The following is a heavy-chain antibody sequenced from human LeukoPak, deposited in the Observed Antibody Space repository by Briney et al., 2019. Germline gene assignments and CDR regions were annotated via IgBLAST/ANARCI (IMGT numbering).Heavy chain of an antibody. Sequence: SQTLSLTCAISGDSVSTNSAAWSWIRQSPSRGLEWLGRAYYRSRWYNDYAVSVKSRITIKSDTSKNQFSLQLNSVTPEDTAVYYCARDRDLGNYYDGMVVWGQGTTVTVSS. V-gene: IGHV6-1*01. CDR1: GDSVSTNSAA. CDR2: AYYRSRWYN. J-gene: IGHJ6*02. CDR3: ARDRDLGNYYDGMVV. D-gene: IGHD7-27*01.